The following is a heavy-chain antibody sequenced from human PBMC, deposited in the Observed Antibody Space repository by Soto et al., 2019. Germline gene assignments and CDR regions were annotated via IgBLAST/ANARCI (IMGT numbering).Heavy chain of an antibody. J-gene: IGHJ3*02. CDR1: GYTFTSYG. Sequence: RASVKVSCKASGYTFTSYGISWVRQAPGQGLEWMGWISAYNGNTNYAQKLQGRVTMTTDTSTSTAYMELRSLRSDDTAVYYCARGGRLYYGSGSYYDDAFDIWGQGTMVTVSS. CDR3: ARGGRLYYGSGSYYDDAFDI. V-gene: IGHV1-18*01. D-gene: IGHD3-10*01. CDR2: ISAYNGNT.